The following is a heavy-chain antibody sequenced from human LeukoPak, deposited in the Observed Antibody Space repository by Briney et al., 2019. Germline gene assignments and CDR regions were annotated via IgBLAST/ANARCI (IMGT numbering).Heavy chain of an antibody. V-gene: IGHV4-61*02. CDR3: ARDSPHYYDSSGYHYDVFDI. D-gene: IGHD3-22*01. CDR1: GGSISSGSYY. J-gene: IGHJ3*02. Sequence: SETLSLTCTVSGGSISSGSYYWSWIRQPAGKGLEWIGRIYTSGSTNYNPSLKSRVTISVDTSKNQFSLKLSSVTAADTAVYYCARDSPHYYDSSGYHYDVFDIWGQGTMVTVSS. CDR2: IYTSGST.